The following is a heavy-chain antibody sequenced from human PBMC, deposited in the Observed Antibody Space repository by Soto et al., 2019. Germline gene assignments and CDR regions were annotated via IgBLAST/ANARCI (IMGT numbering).Heavy chain of an antibody. CDR2: INSDGSST. CDR1: GFTFSSYW. J-gene: IGHJ6*03. Sequence: GGSLRLSCAASGFTFSSYWMHWVRQAPGKGLVWVSRINSDGSSTSYADSVKGRFTISRDNAKNTLYLQMNSLRAEDTAVYYCARGPVVNGDYEVYYMDVWGKGTTVTVSS. V-gene: IGHV3-74*01. CDR3: ARGPVVNGDYEVYYMDV. D-gene: IGHD4-17*01.